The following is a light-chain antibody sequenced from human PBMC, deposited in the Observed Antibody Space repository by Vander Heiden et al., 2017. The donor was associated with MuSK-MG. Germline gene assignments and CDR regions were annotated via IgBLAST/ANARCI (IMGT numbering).Light chain of an antibody. CDR2: GAS. CDR1: QSVSSN. V-gene: IGKV3-15*01. CDR3: QQYKNWPQT. Sequence: EIVMTQSPATLSVSPGERATLSCRASQSVSSNLAWYQQKPGQAPRLLIYGASTRATGIPARFSGSGSGTEFTLTISSLQSEDFAVYYCQQYKNWPQTFGQGTKLEIK. J-gene: IGKJ2*01.